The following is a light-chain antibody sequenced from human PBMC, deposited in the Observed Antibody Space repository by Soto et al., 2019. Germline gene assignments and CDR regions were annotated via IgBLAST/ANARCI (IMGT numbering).Light chain of an antibody. V-gene: IGLV2-14*02. J-gene: IGLJ1*01. CDR3: SSYTSSSTLV. Sequence: QSVLTQPASVSGSPGQSITISCTGTSSDVGSYNLVSWYQLHPGKAPKLMIYEGSKRPSGVSNRFSGSKSGNTASLTISGLQAEDEADYYCSSYTSSSTLVFGTGTKVTVL. CDR1: SSDVGSYNL. CDR2: EGS.